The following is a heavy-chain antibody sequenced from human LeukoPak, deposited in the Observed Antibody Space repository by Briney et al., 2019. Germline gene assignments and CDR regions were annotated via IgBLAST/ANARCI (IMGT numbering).Heavy chain of an antibody. CDR1: QPSFTTIW. CDR3: VGDHGYGEHLHYLDL. V-gene: IGHV3-7*04. J-gene: IGHJ4*02. CDR2: IEDDGYDK. Sequence: GRCLTLSCQPSQPSFTTIWTSCDRHAPRDGPEWEAIIEDDGYDKYYEGSVKRRFTISRNNAQNSLYLQLSSLRVEDTAIYYCVGDHGYGEHLHYLDLWGQGTPVTVSS. D-gene: IGHD5-12*01.